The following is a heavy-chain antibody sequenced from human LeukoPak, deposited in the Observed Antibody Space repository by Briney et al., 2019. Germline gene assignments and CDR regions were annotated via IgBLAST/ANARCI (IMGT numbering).Heavy chain of an antibody. CDR2: IKSKTDGGTT. D-gene: IGHD5-18*01. J-gene: IGHJ6*03. CDR3: TTGGRIQLWPYYYYYMDV. CDR1: GLRFDDHG. Sequence: GGSLRLSCAAPGLRFDDHGMAWVRQAPGKGLEWVGRIKSKTDGGTTDYAAPVKGRFTISRDDSKNTLYLQMNSLKTEDTAVYYCTTGGRIQLWPYYYYYMDVWGKGTTVTVSS. V-gene: IGHV3-15*01.